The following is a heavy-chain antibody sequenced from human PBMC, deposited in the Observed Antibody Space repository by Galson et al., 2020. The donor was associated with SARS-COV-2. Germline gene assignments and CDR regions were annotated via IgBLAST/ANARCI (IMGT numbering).Heavy chain of an antibody. Sequence: GGSLRLSCAASGFSFSRHAMTWVRQAPGKGLEWVSTIGVSDGTTYYAEYVKGRFTISRDISKNTLFLQMNSLRAEDTAVYYCAKDADTVVVVAHTLRALDIWGQGTKVTVSA. CDR1: GFSFSRHA. CDR3: AKDADTVVVVAHTLRALDI. CDR2: IGVSDGTT. J-gene: IGHJ3*02. D-gene: IGHD2-15*01. V-gene: IGHV3-23*01.